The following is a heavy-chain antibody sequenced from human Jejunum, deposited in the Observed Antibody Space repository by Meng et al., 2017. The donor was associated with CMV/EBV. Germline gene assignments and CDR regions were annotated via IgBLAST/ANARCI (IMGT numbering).Heavy chain of an antibody. CDR3: ATHYDFWSGYYDY. Sequence: SGFTFTNYAMIWVRQAPGKGLKWVSTISSSGDNTYYADSVKGRFTISRDNSKNTLYLQMNSLRAEDTAVYYCATHYDFWSGYYDYWGQGTRVTVSS. CDR2: ISSSGDNT. J-gene: IGHJ4*02. V-gene: IGHV3-23*01. CDR1: GFTFTNYA. D-gene: IGHD3-3*01.